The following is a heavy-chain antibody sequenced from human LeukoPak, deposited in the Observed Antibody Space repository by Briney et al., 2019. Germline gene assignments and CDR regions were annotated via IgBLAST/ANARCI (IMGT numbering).Heavy chain of an antibody. V-gene: IGHV4-34*01. J-gene: IGHJ4*02. D-gene: IGHD3-16*01. CDR2: INHSGST. CDR3: ARIARVGEYYFDY. Sequence: SETLSLTCAVYGGSFSGYYWSWTRQPPGKGLEWIGEINHSGSTNYNPSLKSRVTISVDTSKNQFSLKLSSVTAEDTAVYYCARIARVGEYYFDYWGQGTLVTVSS. CDR1: GGSFSGYY.